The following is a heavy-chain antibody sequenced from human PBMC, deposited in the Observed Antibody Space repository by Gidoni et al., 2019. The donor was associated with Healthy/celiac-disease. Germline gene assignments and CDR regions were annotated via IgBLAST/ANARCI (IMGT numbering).Heavy chain of an antibody. CDR3: ARGGLGVAAAGSPVNY. CDR2: IWYDGSNK. D-gene: IGHD6-13*01. J-gene: IGHJ4*02. CDR1: GFTFSSYG. Sequence: QVQLVESGGGVVQPGRSLRLSCAASGFTFSSYGMHWVRQAPGKGLGWVAVIWYDGSNKYYADSVKGRFTISRDNSKNTLYLQMNSLRAEDTAVYYCARGGLGVAAAGSPVNYWGQGTLVTVSS. V-gene: IGHV3-33*01.